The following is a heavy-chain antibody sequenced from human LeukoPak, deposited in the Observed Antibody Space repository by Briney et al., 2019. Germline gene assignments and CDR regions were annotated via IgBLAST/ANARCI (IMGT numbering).Heavy chain of an antibody. V-gene: IGHV3-20*01. J-gene: IGHJ3*02. CDR2: ISWNGGST. CDR1: GFTFDDYG. D-gene: IGHD5-18*01. Sequence: GGSLRLSCAASGFTFDDYGMSWVRQAPGKGLEWVSGISWNGGSTGYADSVKGRFTISRDNAKNSLYLQMNSLRAENTALYHCARVNRIQLDAFDIWGQGTMVTVSS. CDR3: ARVNRIQLDAFDI.